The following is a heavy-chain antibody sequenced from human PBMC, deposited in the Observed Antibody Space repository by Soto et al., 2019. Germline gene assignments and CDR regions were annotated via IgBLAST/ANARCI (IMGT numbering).Heavy chain of an antibody. CDR1: GGSISSYY. V-gene: IGHV4-59*01. CDR3: ARATYYYDSSGYYGYYFDY. D-gene: IGHD3-22*01. Sequence: PSETLSLTCTASGGSISSYYWSWIRQPAGKGLEWIGYIYYSGSTNYNSSLKSRVTISVDTSKNQLSLKLSSVTAADTAVYYCARATYYYDSSGYYGYYFDYWGQGTLVTVSS. CDR2: IYYSGST. J-gene: IGHJ4*02.